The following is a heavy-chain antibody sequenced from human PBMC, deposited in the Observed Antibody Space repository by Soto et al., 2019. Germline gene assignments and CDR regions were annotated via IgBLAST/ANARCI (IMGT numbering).Heavy chain of an antibody. J-gene: IGHJ6*04. CDR1: GGSISSSNW. Sequence: QVQLQESGPGLVKPSGTLSLTCAVSGGSISSSNWWRWVRQPPGKGLEWIGEIYHSGSTNYNPSLKSRVTISVDNPKNHFSLKLHSVTAADTAAYYWASGYSGYDPSYGMDVWGSGTRVTVSS. V-gene: IGHV4-4*02. D-gene: IGHD5-12*01. CDR3: ASGYSGYDPSYGMDV. CDR2: IYHSGST.